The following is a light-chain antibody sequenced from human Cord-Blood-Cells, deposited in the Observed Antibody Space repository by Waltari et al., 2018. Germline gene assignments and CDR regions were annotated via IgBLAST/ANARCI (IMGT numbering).Light chain of an antibody. J-gene: IGKJ4*01. Sequence: IVLTQSPGTLSLSPGERATLSCRASHSVSSSYLAWYQQKPGQAPRLLIYGASSMATGIPDRFSGSGSGTDFTLTISRLEPEDFAVYYCQQYGSSPLTFGGGTKVEIK. CDR1: HSVSSSY. CDR2: GAS. V-gene: IGKV3-20*01. CDR3: QQYGSSPLT.